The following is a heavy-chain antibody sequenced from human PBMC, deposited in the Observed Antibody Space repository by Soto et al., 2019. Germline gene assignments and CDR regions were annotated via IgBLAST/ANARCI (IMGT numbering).Heavy chain of an antibody. CDR2: INHSGST. CDR3: AREGEGSSR. V-gene: IGHV4-34*01. CDR1: GGSFSGYY. J-gene: IGHJ4*02. Sequence: PSETLSLTCAVYGGSFSGYYWSWIRQPPGKGLEWIGEINHSGSTNYNPSLKSRVTISVDTSKNQFSLKLSSVTAADTAVYYCAREGEGSSRWGQGTLVTVSS.